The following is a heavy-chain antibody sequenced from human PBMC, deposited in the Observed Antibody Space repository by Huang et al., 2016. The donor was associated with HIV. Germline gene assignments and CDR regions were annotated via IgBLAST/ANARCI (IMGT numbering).Heavy chain of an antibody. D-gene: IGHD6-13*01. CDR2: ISYDGRNK. Sequence: QVQLVGYGGGVVQPGRSLRLSCVASGFTFSNYAIHWVRQASGKGLEWVELISYDGRNKYYAESVKGRFTISRDNSKNTVYLQMNSLRAEDMAVYYCARDDSSWYIVGGPLDLWGRGTLVTVSS. V-gene: IGHV3-30*04. CDR3: ARDDSSWYIVGGPLDL. J-gene: IGHJ2*01. CDR1: GFTFSNYA.